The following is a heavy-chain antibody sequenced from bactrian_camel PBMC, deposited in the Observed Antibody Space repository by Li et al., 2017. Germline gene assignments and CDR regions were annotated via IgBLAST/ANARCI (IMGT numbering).Heavy chain of an antibody. CDR2: KCTGVGVT. V-gene: IGHV3-3*01. Sequence: HVQLVESGGGSVEAGGSLRLSCVAPEYTFSSKCAGWFRQAPGKEREGVAAKCTGVGVTYYGDSVKDRFTIEDNANYAVDLQMNSLKPEDTALYYCAARFFRIDSQLTPDYEYWGQGTQVTVS. D-gene: IGHD1*01. CDR3: AARFFRIDSQLTPDYEY. J-gene: IGHJ4*01. CDR1: EYTFSSKC.